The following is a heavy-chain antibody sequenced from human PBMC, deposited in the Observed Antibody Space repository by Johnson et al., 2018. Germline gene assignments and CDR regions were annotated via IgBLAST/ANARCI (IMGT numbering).Heavy chain of an antibody. Sequence: QVQLVQSGGGVVQPGRSLRLSCAASGFTFSSYGMHWVRQAPGKGLEWVAVISYDGSNKYYADSVKGRFTISRDNSKNMLYLQMNSLRAEDTAVYYCASRHPDYHMDVWGKGTTVTVSS. V-gene: IGHV3-30*03. J-gene: IGHJ6*03. CDR3: ASRHPDYHMDV. CDR1: GFTFSSYG. CDR2: ISYDGSNK.